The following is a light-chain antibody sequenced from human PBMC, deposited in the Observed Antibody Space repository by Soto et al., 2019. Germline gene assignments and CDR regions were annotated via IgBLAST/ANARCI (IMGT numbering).Light chain of an antibody. CDR1: QSVSSTY. Sequence: EIVLTQSPGALSLSPGERATLSCRASQSVSSTYLAWHQQKPGQAPRLLIYGSSSRATGIPYRFSGSGSGTDFTLTISRLEPEDFAVYYCQQYCSSPITFGEGTRLEIK. CDR2: GSS. J-gene: IGKJ5*01. V-gene: IGKV3-20*01. CDR3: QQYCSSPIT.